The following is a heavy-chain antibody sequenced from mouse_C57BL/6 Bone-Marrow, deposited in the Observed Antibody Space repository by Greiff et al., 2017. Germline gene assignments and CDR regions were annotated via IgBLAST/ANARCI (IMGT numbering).Heavy chain of an antibody. Sequence: QVQLKQPGAELVRPGSSVKLSCKASGYTFTSYWMDWVKQRPGQGLEWIGNIYPSDSETHYNQKFKDKATLTVDKSSSTAYMQLSSLTSEDSAVYYCAREGQRRLQAMDYWGQGTSVTVSS. CDR2: IYPSDSET. CDR1: GYTFTSYW. J-gene: IGHJ4*01. CDR3: AREGQRRLQAMDY. V-gene: IGHV1-61*01. D-gene: IGHD3-2*02.